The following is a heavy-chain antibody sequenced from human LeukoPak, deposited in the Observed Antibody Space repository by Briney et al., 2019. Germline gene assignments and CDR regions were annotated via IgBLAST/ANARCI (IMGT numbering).Heavy chain of an antibody. V-gene: IGHV4-34*01. Sequence: SETLSLTCAVYGGSFSGYYWSWIRQSPGKGLEWIGEINHSGSTNYNPSLKSRVTISVDTSKNQFSLKLSSVTAADTAVYYCARGPLEQLAIRYYYYMDVWGKGTTVTVSS. CDR2: INHSGST. CDR3: ARGPLEQLAIRYYYYMDV. J-gene: IGHJ6*03. CDR1: GGSFSGYY. D-gene: IGHD6-13*01.